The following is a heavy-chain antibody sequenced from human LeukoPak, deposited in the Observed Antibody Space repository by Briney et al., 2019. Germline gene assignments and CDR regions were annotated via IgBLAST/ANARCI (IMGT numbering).Heavy chain of an antibody. CDR1: GVTFSSSS. J-gene: IGHJ4*02. Sequence: GGSLRLSCAASGVTFSSSSMNWVRQAPGKGLEWVSTIGGGGGSTHYADSVKGRFTISRDNSKNTVYLHMNSLRAEDTAVYSCAQDLEYWGQGTLVTVSS. CDR2: IGGGGGST. V-gene: IGHV3-23*01. CDR3: AQDLEY.